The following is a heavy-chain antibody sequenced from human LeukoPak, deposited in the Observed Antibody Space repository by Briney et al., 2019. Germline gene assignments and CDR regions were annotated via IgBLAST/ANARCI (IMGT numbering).Heavy chain of an antibody. V-gene: IGHV3-30*02. D-gene: IGHD6-13*01. CDR3: AKDLGGGIAAAGPFDY. CDR2: IRYDGSNK. Sequence: GGSLRLSCAASGFTFSSYGMHWVRQAPGKGLEWVAFIRYDGSNKYYADSVKGRFTISSDNSKNTLYLQMNSLRAEDTAVYYCAKDLGGGIAAAGPFDYWGQGTLVTVSS. J-gene: IGHJ4*02. CDR1: GFTFSSYG.